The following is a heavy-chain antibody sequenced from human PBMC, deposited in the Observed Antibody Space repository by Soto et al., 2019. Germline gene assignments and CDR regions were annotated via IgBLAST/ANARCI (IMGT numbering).Heavy chain of an antibody. Sequence: QVQLQESGPGLVKPSETLSLTCTVSGGSISSDYWTWIRQSPGKGLEWIGYIYHSGSTKYNPSRKGRVTMSLDTPKNPFSLRLTSVTAADTAVYYCARDRGGMDVWGQGTTVTVSS. V-gene: IGHV4-59*01. CDR3: ARDRGGMDV. CDR2: IYHSGST. J-gene: IGHJ6*02. CDR1: GGSISSDY. D-gene: IGHD1-26*01.